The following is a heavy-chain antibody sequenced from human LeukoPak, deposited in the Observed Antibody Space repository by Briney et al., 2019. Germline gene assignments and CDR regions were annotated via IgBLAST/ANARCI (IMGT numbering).Heavy chain of an antibody. V-gene: IGHV1-18*01. CDR3: ARGRPSDY. J-gene: IGHJ4*02. CDR1: GYTFTDFG. CDR2: IGAYNGDT. Sequence: GASVKVSCKTSGYTFTDFGMSWVRQAPGQGLEWMAWIGAYNGDTNYAHNLQGRVTVTTDTSTSTAYMELRSLRSDGTAVYYCARGRPSDYWGQGTLVTVSS.